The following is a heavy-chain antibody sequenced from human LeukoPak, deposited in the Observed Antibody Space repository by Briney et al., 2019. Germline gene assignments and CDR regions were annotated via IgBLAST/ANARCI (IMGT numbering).Heavy chain of an antibody. J-gene: IGHJ6*03. CDR2: ISYDESKK. Sequence: GRSLRLSCAASGFTFSSYGMHWVRQAPGKGLEWVAVISYDESKKYYAGSVKGRFTISRDNSKNTLYLQMNSLRAEDTAVYYCARGITMVRGRGIHYYYYMDVWGKGTTVTVSS. D-gene: IGHD3-10*01. V-gene: IGHV3-30*03. CDR1: GFTFSSYG. CDR3: ARGITMVRGRGIHYYYYMDV.